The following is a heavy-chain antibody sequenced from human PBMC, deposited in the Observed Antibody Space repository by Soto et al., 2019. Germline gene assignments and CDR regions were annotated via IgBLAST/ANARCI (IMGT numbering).Heavy chain of an antibody. CDR1: GFTFSSYA. V-gene: IGHV3-23*01. Sequence: EVQLLESGGGLVQPGGSLRLSCAASGFTFSSYAMSWVRQAPGKGLEWVSAISGSGGSTYYADSVKGRFTISRDNSKNTLYLQLTSLKAEDTAVYYSAKEATVFLLSYYYGMDVWGQGTTVTVSS. CDR2: ISGSGGST. J-gene: IGHJ6*02. D-gene: IGHD3-3*01. CDR3: AKEATVFLLSYYYGMDV.